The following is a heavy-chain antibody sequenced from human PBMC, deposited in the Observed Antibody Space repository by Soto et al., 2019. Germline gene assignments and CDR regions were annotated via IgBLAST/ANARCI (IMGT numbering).Heavy chain of an antibody. V-gene: IGHV3-23*01. CDR1: GFTFSNFA. Sequence: LRLSCAASGFTFSNFAMNWVRQAPGSGLEWVSVISGPGDSTDYADSVKGRFTISRDKSKNTVYLQMNSLRDEDTALYYCAKGYCSSTSCSFDYWGQGTLVTVSS. CDR2: ISGPGDST. CDR3: AKGYCSSTSCSFDY. J-gene: IGHJ4*02. D-gene: IGHD2-2*01.